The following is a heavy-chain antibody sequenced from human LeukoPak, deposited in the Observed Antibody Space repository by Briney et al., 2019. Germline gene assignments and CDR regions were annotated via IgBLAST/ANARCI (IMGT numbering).Heavy chain of an antibody. CDR2: IYSTGST. CDR1: GFTVSSNH. V-gene: IGHV3-53*01. CDR3: ARDSSYYYYYMDV. Sequence: GGSLRLSCAASGFTVSSNHMSWVRQAPGKGLEWVSLIYSTGSTYYADSVRGRFTISRDNSKNTLYLQMNSLRAEDTAVYYCARDSSYYYYYMDVWGKGTTVIVSS. J-gene: IGHJ6*03.